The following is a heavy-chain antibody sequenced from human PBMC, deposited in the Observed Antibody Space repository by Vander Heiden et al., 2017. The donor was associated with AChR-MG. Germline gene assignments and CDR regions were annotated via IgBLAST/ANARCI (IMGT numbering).Heavy chain of an antibody. J-gene: IGHJ4*02. D-gene: IGHD6-19*01. CDR1: GFPLSTSGVG. V-gene: IGHV2-5*01. Sequence: ITLKQSGPPLVRPTQSLTLTCTFSGFPLSTSGVGVGWIRQPTGKALGWAALLDWHASGRYSPCLKNRLTTTTDTSKNQVVITITNMEPVDTGTYYCAKRRGSGQKFDYWGQGALVTVSS. CDR3: AKRRGSGQKFDY. CDR2: LDWHASG.